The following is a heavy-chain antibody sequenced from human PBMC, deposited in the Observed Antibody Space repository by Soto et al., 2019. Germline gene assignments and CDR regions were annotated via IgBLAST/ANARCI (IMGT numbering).Heavy chain of an antibody. J-gene: IGHJ4*02. V-gene: IGHV3-30*06. D-gene: IGHD3-16*01. Sequence: QLQLVGSGGGVVQPGTSLRLSCAASGFRFKSFVMDWVRQDPGKGLDWVAFTSYDGNNKDYGDSVKGRFTVSRDNSQNTLHLQMDFLRPEDTALYYCARWGTTGGFDLWGQGTLVSVSS. CDR2: TSYDGNNK. CDR1: GFRFKSFV. CDR3: ARWGTTGGFDL.